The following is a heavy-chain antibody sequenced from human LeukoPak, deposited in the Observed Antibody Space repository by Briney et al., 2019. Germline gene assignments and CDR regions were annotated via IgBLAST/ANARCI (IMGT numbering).Heavy chain of an antibody. J-gene: IGHJ4*02. CDR1: GFTFSSYG. Sequence: GGSLRLSCAASGFTFSSYGMHWVRQAPGEGLEWVAVISYDGSSKYYADSVKGRFTISRDNSKNTLYLQMNSLRAEDTAVYYCAKDRDPSSLVILDYWGQGTLVTVSS. V-gene: IGHV3-30*18. CDR3: AKDRDPSSLVILDY. D-gene: IGHD3-9*01. CDR2: ISYDGSSK.